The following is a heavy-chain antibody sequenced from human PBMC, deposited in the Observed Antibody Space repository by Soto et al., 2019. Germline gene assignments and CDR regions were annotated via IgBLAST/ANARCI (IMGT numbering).Heavy chain of an antibody. V-gene: IGHV3-23*01. CDR3: AKTNLYCSSTSCYDY. CDR1: GFTSSNYA. Sequence: GGSLRLSCEGTGFTSSNYAMSWVRQAPGKGLEWVSVISGSGGSTYYADSVKGRFTISRDNSKNTLYLQMNSLRAEDTAVYYCAKTNLYCSSTSCYDYWGQGTLVTVSS. D-gene: IGHD2-2*01. CDR2: ISGSGGST. J-gene: IGHJ4*02.